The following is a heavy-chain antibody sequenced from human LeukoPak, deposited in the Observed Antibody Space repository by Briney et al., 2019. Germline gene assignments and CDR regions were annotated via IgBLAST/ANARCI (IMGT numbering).Heavy chain of an antibody. Sequence: SETLSLTCAVYGGSFSGYYWSWIRQPPGKGLEWIGEINHSGSTNYNPSLKSRVTISVDTSKNQFSLKLSSVTAADTAVYYCARDLYYYDSSGYYLPRNYYYYGMDVWGQGTTVTVSS. J-gene: IGHJ6*02. D-gene: IGHD3-22*01. CDR3: ARDLYYYDSSGYYLPRNYYYYGMDV. CDR1: GGSFSGYY. V-gene: IGHV4-34*01. CDR2: INHSGST.